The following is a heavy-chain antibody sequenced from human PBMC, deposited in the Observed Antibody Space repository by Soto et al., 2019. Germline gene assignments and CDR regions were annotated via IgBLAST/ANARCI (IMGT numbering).Heavy chain of an antibody. CDR1: GYTFTSYY. D-gene: IGHD2-15*01. Sequence: QVQLVQSGAEVKKPGASMKVSCKASGYTFTSYYMHWVRQAPGQGLEWMGIIDPSGGSTSYAQKYQGRCTMTRDPFTSTVYMELSSLTSEDSAVYYCATSLGYCSGVSCYDGYGQKNYNHDQYMDVCGKGTTVIVSS. J-gene: IGHJ6*03. CDR2: IDPSGGST. V-gene: IGHV1-46*03. CDR3: ATSLGYCSGVSCYDGYGQKNYNHDQYMDV.